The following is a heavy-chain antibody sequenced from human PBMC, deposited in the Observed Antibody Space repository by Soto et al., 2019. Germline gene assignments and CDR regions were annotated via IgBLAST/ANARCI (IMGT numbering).Heavy chain of an antibody. D-gene: IGHD3-10*01. CDR1: GFTFSSYS. Sequence: GGSLRLSCAASGFTFSSYSMNWVRQAPGKGLEWVSSISSSSSYIYYADSVKGRFTISRDNAKNSLYLQMNSLRAEDTAVYNCARMRGDGYSYWYFDLWGRGTLVTVSS. CDR2: ISSSSSYI. V-gene: IGHV3-21*01. J-gene: IGHJ2*01. CDR3: ARMRGDGYSYWYFDL.